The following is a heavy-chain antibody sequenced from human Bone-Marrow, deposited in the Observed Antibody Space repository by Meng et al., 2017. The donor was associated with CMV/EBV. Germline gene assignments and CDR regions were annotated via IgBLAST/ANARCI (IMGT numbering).Heavy chain of an antibody. J-gene: IGHJ5*02. CDR3: AKVPTGGYRGWFDP. CDR1: GFTFSKHF. Sequence: GGSLRLSCAASGFTFSKHFMDWVRQAPGKGLEWVGRIRNKDNNYITEYAASVKGRFAISRDDSKESLYLQMNSLRAEDTAVYYCAKVPTGGYRGWFDPWGQGTLVTVSS. V-gene: IGHV3-72*01. D-gene: IGHD1-14*01. CDR2: IRNKDNNYIT.